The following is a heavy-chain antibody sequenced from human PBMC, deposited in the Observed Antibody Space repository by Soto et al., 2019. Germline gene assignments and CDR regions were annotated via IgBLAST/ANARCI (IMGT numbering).Heavy chain of an antibody. V-gene: IGHV3-23*01. D-gene: IGHD3-16*02. J-gene: IGHJ4*02. CDR2: ISGSGGST. CDR3: AKSIHTWVRGVIVTFDY. CDR1: GFTFSSYA. Sequence: WGSLRLSCAASGFTFSSYAMSWVRQAPGKGLEWVSAISGSGGSTYYADSVKGRFTISRDNSKNTLYLQMDSLRAEDTAVYYCAKSIHTWVRGVIVTFDYWGQGTLVNVSS.